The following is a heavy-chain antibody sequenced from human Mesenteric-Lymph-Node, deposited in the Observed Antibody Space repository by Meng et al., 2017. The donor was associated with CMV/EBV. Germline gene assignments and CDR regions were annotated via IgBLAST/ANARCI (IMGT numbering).Heavy chain of an antibody. CDR3: AKRPVATHYWYYGVDV. CDR1: RFSFSGYG. CDR2: VRYDGYTT. D-gene: IGHD2-15*01. Sequence: GGSLRLSCAASRFSFSGYGMHWVRQAPGKGLEWVAFVRYDGYTTYYADSVRGRFTISRDNSESTLYLQMNLLSAEDTAVYYCAKRPVATHYWYYGVDVWGQGTTVTVSS. J-gene: IGHJ6*02. V-gene: IGHV3-30*02.